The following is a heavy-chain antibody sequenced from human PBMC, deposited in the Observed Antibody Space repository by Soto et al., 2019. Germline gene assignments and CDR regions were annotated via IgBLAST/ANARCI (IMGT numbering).Heavy chain of an antibody. CDR2: INPNSGGT. CDR1: GYTFTGYY. Sequence: ASVNVSCKSSGYTFTGYYIHWVRQAPGQGLECMGWINPNSGGTNYAQKFQGRVTMTRDTSISTAYMELSRLRSDDTAVYYCARYCSSTSCDEYYYYYYGMDVWGQGTTVTVSS. J-gene: IGHJ6*02. CDR3: ARYCSSTSCDEYYYYYYGMDV. D-gene: IGHD2-2*01. V-gene: IGHV1-2*02.